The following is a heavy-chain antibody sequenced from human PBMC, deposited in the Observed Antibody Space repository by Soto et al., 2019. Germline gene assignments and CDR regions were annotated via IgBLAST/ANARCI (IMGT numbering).Heavy chain of an antibody. CDR2: IDGYNGNT. Sequence: ASVKVSCKAPGYSLRSYGFSWVRQAPGRSLEWMGWIDGYNGNTRYAQRFQCRVTMTTGPKTNTGYMELKSLGYDDTATYFCVRDFPWDLDCSSSCCVFDYWGQGTLVTVSS. CDR3: VRDFPWDLDCSSSCCVFDY. D-gene: IGHD6-13*01. J-gene: IGHJ4*02. V-gene: IGHV1-18*01. CDR1: GYSLRSYG.